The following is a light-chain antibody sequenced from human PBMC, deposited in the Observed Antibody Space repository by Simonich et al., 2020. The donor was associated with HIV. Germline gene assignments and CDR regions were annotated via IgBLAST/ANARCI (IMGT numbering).Light chain of an antibody. Sequence: DIQMTQSPSSLSASVGDRVTITCRASQSISSYLNWYQQKPGKAPKLLIYAASSLQSRAPSRFSGSGSGTDFTLTISSLQPEDFATYYCRQDYNYPRTFGQGTTVEIK. CDR3: RQDYNYPRT. CDR2: AAS. CDR1: QSISSY. J-gene: IGKJ1*01. V-gene: IGKV1-39*01.